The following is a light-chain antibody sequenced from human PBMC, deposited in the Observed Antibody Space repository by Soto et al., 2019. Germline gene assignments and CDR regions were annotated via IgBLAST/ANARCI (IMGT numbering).Light chain of an antibody. CDR2: GAS. CDR1: QSVSSN. V-gene: IGKV3-15*01. CDR3: QQYNNWPSWT. Sequence: EIVMTQSPATLSVSPGERATLSCRASQSVSSNLAWYQQKPGQAPRLLIYGASTRATGIPARFRGSGSGTEFTLTISSLKSEDFAVYYCQQYNNWPSWTFGQGTKVEIK. J-gene: IGKJ1*01.